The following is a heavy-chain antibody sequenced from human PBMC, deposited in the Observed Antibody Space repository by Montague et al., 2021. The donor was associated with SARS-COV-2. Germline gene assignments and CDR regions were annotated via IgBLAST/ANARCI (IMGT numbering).Heavy chain of an antibody. J-gene: IGHJ6*02. CDR3: ARDTRNALLVVVTRYGLDV. CDR1: GGSITSSSYY. D-gene: IGHD3-22*01. Sequence: SETLSLTCTVSGGSITSSSYYWGWMREPPGKGLVWLGSIYYTGSTYYXPSLKSRVTISVDTSKNQFSLKLSSVTAADTAVYYCARDTRNALLVVVTRYGLDVWGQGTTVTVSS. V-gene: IGHV4-39*07. CDR2: IYYTGST.